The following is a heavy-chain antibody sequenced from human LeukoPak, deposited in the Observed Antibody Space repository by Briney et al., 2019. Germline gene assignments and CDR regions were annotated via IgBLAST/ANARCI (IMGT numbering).Heavy chain of an antibody. CDR3: ARDYDSSGYYYDY. J-gene: IGHJ4*02. CDR1: GYTFTGYY. Sequence: GASVKVSCKASGYTFTGYYMHWVRQDPGQGLEWTGWINPNSGGTNYAQKFQGRVTMTRDTSISTAYMELSRLRSDDTAVYYCARDYDSSGYYYDYWGQGTLVTVSS. V-gene: IGHV1-2*02. CDR2: INPNSGGT. D-gene: IGHD3-22*01.